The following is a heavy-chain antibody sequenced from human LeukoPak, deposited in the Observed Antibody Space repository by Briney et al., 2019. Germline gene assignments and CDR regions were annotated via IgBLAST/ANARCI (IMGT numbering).Heavy chain of an antibody. Sequence: PSETLSLTCTVSGGSTSSYYWSWIRQPPGKGLEWIGYIYYSGSTNYNPSLKGRVTISVDTSKNQFSLKLSSVTAADTAVYYCARYITGDGYKDAGSKDAGFDYWGQGTLVTVSS. CDR2: IYYSGST. CDR1: GGSTSSYY. D-gene: IGHD5-24*01. J-gene: IGHJ4*02. CDR3: ARYITGDGYKDAGSKDAGFDY. V-gene: IGHV4-59*08.